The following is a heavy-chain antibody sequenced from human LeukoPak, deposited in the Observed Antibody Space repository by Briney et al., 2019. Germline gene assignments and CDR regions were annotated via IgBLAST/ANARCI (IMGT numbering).Heavy chain of an antibody. J-gene: IGHJ3*02. D-gene: IGHD4-23*01. V-gene: IGHV4-30-2*01. CDR1: GGSISSGGYY. CDR3: ARFDPYLEGSGKGPVVTPMAFDI. CDR2: IYHSGST. Sequence: SQTLSLTCTVSGGSISSGGYYWSWIRQPPGKGLEWIGYIYHSGSTYYNPSLKSRVTISVDRSKNQFSLKLSSVTAADTAVYYCARFDPYLEGSGKGPVVTPMAFDIWGQGTMVTVSS.